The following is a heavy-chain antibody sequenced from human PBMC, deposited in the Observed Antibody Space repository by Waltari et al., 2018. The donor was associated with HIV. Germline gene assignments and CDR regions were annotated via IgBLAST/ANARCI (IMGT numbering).Heavy chain of an antibody. Sequence: EVQLVESGGGLVQPGRSLRLSCAAYGFTFDDYAMHWVRQAPGKGLEWVSGISWNSGTIGYADSVKGRFTISRDNAKNSLYLQMNSLRAEDTALYYCAKDKRSGYGGNSVWYFDLWGRGTLVTVSS. CDR3: AKDKRSGYGGNSVWYFDL. CDR2: ISWNSGTI. V-gene: IGHV3-9*01. CDR1: GFTFDDYA. J-gene: IGHJ2*01. D-gene: IGHD4-17*01.